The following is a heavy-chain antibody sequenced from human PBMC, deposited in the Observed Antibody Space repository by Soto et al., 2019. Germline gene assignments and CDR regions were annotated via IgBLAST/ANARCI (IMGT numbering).Heavy chain of an antibody. CDR2: VYWDDDK. J-gene: IGHJ4*02. CDR1: GFSLHTHAVG. D-gene: IGHD3-10*01. V-gene: IGHV2-5*02. CDR3: AHAAFGEFVGSFGY. Sequence: QITLKESGPTLVKPPQTLTLTCTFSGFSLHTHAVGVGWIRPPPGKALEWLALVYWDDDKRYNLFLKSRLAITKDTSKNQVVLTMTNMDPVDTATYYCAHAAFGEFVGSFGYWGQGTLVTVSS.